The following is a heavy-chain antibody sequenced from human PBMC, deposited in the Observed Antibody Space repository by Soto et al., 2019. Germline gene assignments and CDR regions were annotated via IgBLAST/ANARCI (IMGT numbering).Heavy chain of an antibody. J-gene: IGHJ4*02. D-gene: IGHD3-16*01. CDR1: CGSVSSGICY. V-gene: IGHV4-61*01. Sequence: LTSTVSCGSVSSGICYWSWIRHPPVKGLEWTGYIYYSGTTNYNPSLKSRVTILVDTSKNQLSLKLSSVTGAEPAVYYCVRDSGDGYGYVPYDFAYCCQGDLVTLSS. CDR2: IYYSGTT. CDR3: VRDSGDGYGYVPYDFAY.